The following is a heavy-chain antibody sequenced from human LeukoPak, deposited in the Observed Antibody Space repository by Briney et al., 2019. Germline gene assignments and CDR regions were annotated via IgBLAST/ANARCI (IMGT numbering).Heavy chain of an antibody. CDR2: ISFDGTNK. CDR1: GVILSNYA. CDR3: ATDYGDYEPIDY. D-gene: IGHD4-17*01. Sequence: GGSLSLSCTASGVILSNYAMHWVRRPPGRGLEWGAVISFDGTNKYYGDSVEGRFSVSRDNSKNTLYLQMNSLRPDDTAMYYCATDYGDYEPIDYWGQGTLVTVSS. V-gene: IGHV3-30*04. J-gene: IGHJ4*02.